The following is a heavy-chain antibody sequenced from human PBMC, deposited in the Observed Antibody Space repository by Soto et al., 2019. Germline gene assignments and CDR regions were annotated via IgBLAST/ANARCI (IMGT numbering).Heavy chain of an antibody. Sequence: PGGSLRLSCAASGFTFSSYGMHWVRQAPGKGLEWVAVISYDGSNKYYADSVKGRFTISRDNSKNTLYLQMNSLRAEDTAVYYCAKGSVGIAVAGTFDYWGQGTLVTVSS. D-gene: IGHD6-19*01. CDR1: GFTFSSYG. V-gene: IGHV3-30*18. CDR3: AKGSVGIAVAGTFDY. J-gene: IGHJ4*02. CDR2: ISYDGSNK.